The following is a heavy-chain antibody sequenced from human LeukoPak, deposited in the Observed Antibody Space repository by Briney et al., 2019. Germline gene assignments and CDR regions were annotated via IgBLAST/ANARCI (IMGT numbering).Heavy chain of an antibody. D-gene: IGHD3-10*01. V-gene: IGHV3-23*01. CDR1: GFTLSNHA. J-gene: IGHJ4*02. CDR2: ISGSGAMT. CDR3: VKDRVDGSGSQFDS. Sequence: GGSLRLSCAASGFTLSNHAMIWVRQAPGKGLEWVSSISGSGAMTYYADSVKGRFTISRDNAMDTLYLQMNSLRADDTAVYYCVKDRVDGSGSQFDSWGQGSLVSVSS.